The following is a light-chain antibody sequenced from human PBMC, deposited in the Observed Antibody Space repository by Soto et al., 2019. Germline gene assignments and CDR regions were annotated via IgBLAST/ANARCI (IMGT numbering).Light chain of an antibody. Sequence: QSVLTQPRSVSGSPGQSVTISCTGTSSDVGGYNYVSWYQQHPGKAPKLMIYDVSKRPSGVPDRFSDSKSGNTASLTISGLQAEDEADYYCSSYTSSSTWVFGGGTKVTVL. CDR3: SSYTSSSTWV. CDR2: DVS. V-gene: IGLV2-11*01. J-gene: IGLJ3*02. CDR1: SSDVGGYNY.